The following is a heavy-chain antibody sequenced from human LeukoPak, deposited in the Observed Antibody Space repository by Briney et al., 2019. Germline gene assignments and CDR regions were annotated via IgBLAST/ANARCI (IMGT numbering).Heavy chain of an antibody. CDR1: GFTFSSYA. CDR3: AREYYGSGSYYKWAGAEGAFDI. Sequence: GGSLRLSCAASGFTFSSYAMSWVRQAPGKGLEWVSSISSSSSYIYYADSVKGRFTISRDNAKNSLYLQMNSLRAEDTAVYYCAREYYGSGSYYKWAGAEGAFDIWGQGTMVTVSS. V-gene: IGHV3-21*01. J-gene: IGHJ3*02. D-gene: IGHD3-10*01. CDR2: ISSSSSYI.